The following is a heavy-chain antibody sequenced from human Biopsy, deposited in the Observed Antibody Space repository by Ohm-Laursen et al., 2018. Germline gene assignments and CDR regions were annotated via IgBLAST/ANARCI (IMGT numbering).Heavy chain of an antibody. V-gene: IGHV3-23*01. CDR2: INGSGGST. J-gene: IGHJ2*01. D-gene: IGHD5-18*01. CDR1: GFTFASHA. Sequence: SLRLSCTASGFTFASHAMSWVRQAPGKGLECVSVINGSGGSTYYADPVKGRFTISRDNSKNTLYLQMNSLRAEDTGVYFCAREIGPGYGYLKGFDLWGRGTLVTVSS. CDR3: AREIGPGYGYLKGFDL.